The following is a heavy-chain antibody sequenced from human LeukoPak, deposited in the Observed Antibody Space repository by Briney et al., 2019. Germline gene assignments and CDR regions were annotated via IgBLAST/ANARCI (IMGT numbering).Heavy chain of an antibody. CDR2: ISSSSSTI. J-gene: IGHJ6*03. CDR3: VKDMMGGHYYMDV. Sequence: GGSLRLSCAASGFTFSSYSMNWVRQAPGKGLEWVSYISSSSSTIYYADSVKGRFTISRDNAKNSLYLQMNSLRAEDTAVYYCVKDMMGGHYYMDVWGKGTTVTVSS. D-gene: IGHD1-26*01. CDR1: GFTFSSYS. V-gene: IGHV3-48*01.